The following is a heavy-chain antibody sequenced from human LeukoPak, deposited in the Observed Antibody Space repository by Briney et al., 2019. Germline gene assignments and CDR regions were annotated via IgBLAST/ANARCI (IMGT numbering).Heavy chain of an antibody. D-gene: IGHD2-15*01. CDR3: ARALYGYGMDV. J-gene: IGHJ6*02. CDR2: VHPGDSNI. Sequence: GESLKISCKGSGYSFSNCWIDWVRQMPGKGLEWIGIVHPGDSNIKYSPSFQGQVTISADKSISTAYLQWSSLKASDTAMYYCARALYGYGMDVWGQGTTVTVSS. V-gene: IGHV5-51*01. CDR1: GYSFSNCW.